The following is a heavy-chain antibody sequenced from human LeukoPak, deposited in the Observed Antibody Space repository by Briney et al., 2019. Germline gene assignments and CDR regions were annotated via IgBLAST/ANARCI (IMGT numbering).Heavy chain of an antibody. CDR1: GFTFSSYA. CDR2: ISGSGGST. D-gene: IGHD3-10*01. CDR3: ARGVRGTYYFDY. V-gene: IGHV3-23*01. J-gene: IGHJ4*02. Sequence: QSGGSLRLSCAASGFTFSSYAMSWVRQAPGKGLEWVSAISGSGGSTYYADSVKGRFTISRDNSKNTLYLQMNSLRAEDTAVYYCARGVRGTYYFDYWGQGTLVTVSS.